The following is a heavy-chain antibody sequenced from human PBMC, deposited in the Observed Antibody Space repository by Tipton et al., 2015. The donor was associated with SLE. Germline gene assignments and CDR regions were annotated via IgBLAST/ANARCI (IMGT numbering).Heavy chain of an antibody. J-gene: IGHJ4*02. Sequence: TLSLTCTVSGGSISSGDYYWSWIRQSPGKGLEWIGEINHSGSTNYNPSLKSRVTISVDTFKNQFSLKLSSVTAADTAVYYCASPITLVRGVTKDYWGQGTLVTVSS. CDR3: ASPITLVRGVTKDY. CDR2: INHSGST. D-gene: IGHD3-10*01. V-gene: IGHV4-30-4*01. CDR1: GGSISSGDYY.